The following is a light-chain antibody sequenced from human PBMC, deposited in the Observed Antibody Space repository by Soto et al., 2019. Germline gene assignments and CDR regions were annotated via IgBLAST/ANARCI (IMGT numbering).Light chain of an antibody. CDR1: QGIRSD. J-gene: IGKJ2*01. CDR2: DAS. Sequence: IQMTQSPSSLSASVGDRVTITCRASQGIRSDLTWYQQKPGKAPKLLIYDASNRETGVPSRFSGSGSGTDFSLSIDSLQPEDIATYYCQQYDHPPYTFGQGTTLEIK. CDR3: QQYDHPPYT. V-gene: IGKV1-33*01.